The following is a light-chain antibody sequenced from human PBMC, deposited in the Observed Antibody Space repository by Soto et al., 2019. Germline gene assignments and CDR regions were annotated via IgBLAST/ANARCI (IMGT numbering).Light chain of an antibody. CDR2: AAS. CDR1: QSVSSNS. Sequence: EIVLTQSPDTLSLSPGERATLSCRASQSVSSNSLAWYQQRSGQAPRLLIYAASSRDTGIPDRFSGSASGTDFSLIISRMEPEDFAVYYCQQYGTSPPITFGQGTRLEIK. J-gene: IGKJ5*01. CDR3: QQYGTSPPIT. V-gene: IGKV3-20*01.